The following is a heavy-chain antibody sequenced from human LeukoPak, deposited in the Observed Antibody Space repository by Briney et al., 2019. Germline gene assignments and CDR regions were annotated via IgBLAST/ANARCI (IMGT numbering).Heavy chain of an antibody. D-gene: IGHD5-24*01. CDR2: FSYGGNT. V-gene: IGHV4-39*01. CDR3: ARRAVENYFDY. Sequence: PSETLSLTCTVSGGSFSSSSHYWGWIRQPPGKGLEWIGSFSYGGNTNYNPSLRSRVTISVDTSKNQLSLRLGSGTATDTAMYYCARRAVENYFDYWGQGTLVTVSS. J-gene: IGHJ4*02. CDR1: GGSFSSSSHY.